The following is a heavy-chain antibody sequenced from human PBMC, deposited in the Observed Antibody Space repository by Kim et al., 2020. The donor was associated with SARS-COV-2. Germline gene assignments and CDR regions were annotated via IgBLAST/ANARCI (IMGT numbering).Heavy chain of an antibody. V-gene: IGHV3-9*01. CDR1: GFTFDDYA. Sequence: GGSLRLSCAASGFTFDDYAMHWVRQAPGKGLEWVSGISWNSGSIGYADSVKGRFIISRDNAKNSLYLQMNSLRAEDTALYYCAKDMSAGTGGFDYWGQGTLVTVSS. CDR3: AKDMSAGTGGFDY. D-gene: IGHD1-1*01. CDR2: ISWNSGSI. J-gene: IGHJ4*02.